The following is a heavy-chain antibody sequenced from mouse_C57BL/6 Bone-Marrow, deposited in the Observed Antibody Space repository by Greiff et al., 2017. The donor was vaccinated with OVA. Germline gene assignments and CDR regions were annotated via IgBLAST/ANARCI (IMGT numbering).Heavy chain of an antibody. J-gene: IGHJ2*01. CDR2: INPGSGGT. Sequence: VKLMESGAELVRPGTSVKVSCKASGYAFTNYLIEWVKQRPGQGLEWIGVINPGSGGTNYNEKFKGKATLTADKSSSTAYMQLSSLTSEDSAVYFCARDYYYFDYWGQGTTLTVSS. CDR3: ARDYYYFDY. D-gene: IGHD2-13*01. CDR1: GYAFTNYL. V-gene: IGHV1-54*01.